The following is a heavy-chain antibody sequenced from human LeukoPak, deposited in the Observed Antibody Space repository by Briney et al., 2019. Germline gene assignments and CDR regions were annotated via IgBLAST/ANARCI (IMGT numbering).Heavy chain of an antibody. CDR2: ISSSGSTI. V-gene: IGHV3-11*04. J-gene: IGHJ5*02. CDR1: GFTFSDYY. Sequence: PGGSLRLSCAASGFTFSDYYMSWIRQAPGKGLEWVSYISSSGSTIYYADSVKGRFTISRDNAKNSLYLQMNSLRAEDTAVYYCARGFRYSSGWYIPRWFDPWGQGTLVTVSS. CDR3: ARGFRYSSGWYIPRWFDP. D-gene: IGHD6-19*01.